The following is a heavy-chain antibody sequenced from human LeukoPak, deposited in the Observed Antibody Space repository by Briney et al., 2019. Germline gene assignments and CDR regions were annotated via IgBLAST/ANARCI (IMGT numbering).Heavy chain of an antibody. J-gene: IGHJ4*02. CDR2: IKQDGSEK. CDR1: GFTFSIYW. D-gene: IGHD3-3*01. Sequence: PGGSLRLSCAASGFTFSIYWMSWVRQAPGKGLEWVANIKQDGSEKYYVDSVKGRFTISRDNAKNSLYLQMNSLRAEDTAVYYCARDLKYYDFWSGYYALGGVDYWGQGTLVTVSS. CDR3: ARDLKYYDFWSGYYALGGVDY. V-gene: IGHV3-7*01.